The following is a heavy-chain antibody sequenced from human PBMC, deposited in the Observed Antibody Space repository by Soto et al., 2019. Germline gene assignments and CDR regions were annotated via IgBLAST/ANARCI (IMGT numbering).Heavy chain of an antibody. CDR1: GFTFRSYG. D-gene: IGHD2-21*01. CDR2: IWYDGTVK. V-gene: IGHV3-33*01. CDR3: ARADCGGQCACDF. J-gene: IGHJ4*02. Sequence: QVQLVESGGGVVQPGRSLRLSCAASGFTFRSYGMHWVRQARGKGLEWVAGIWYDGTVKNYADSVKGRFSISRDNSQNTVYLQMNTLRAEDTAVYYCARADCGGQCACDFWGQETLVSVSS.